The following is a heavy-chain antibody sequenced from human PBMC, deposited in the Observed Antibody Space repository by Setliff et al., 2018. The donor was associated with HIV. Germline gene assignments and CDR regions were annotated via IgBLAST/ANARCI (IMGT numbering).Heavy chain of an antibody. J-gene: IGHJ4*02. V-gene: IGHV3-21*01. CDR3: ARDGGGLGVY. Sequence: EASVKVSWAASGFTFSNYSMNWVRQAPGKGLEWVSSISYNSHYIYYADSVKGRFTISRDNAKNSLYLQMNSLRAEETAVYYCARDGGGLGVYWGQGTLVTVSS. CDR2: ISYNSHYI. CDR1: GFTFSNYS. D-gene: IGHD3-16*01.